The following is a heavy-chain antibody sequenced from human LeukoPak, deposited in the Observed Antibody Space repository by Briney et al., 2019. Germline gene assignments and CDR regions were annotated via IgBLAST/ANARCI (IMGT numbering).Heavy chain of an antibody. J-gene: IGHJ4*02. D-gene: IGHD5-24*01. CDR3: ARWGDGYNPFDY. CDR1: GFTFSRYS. CDR2: ISGSSSYI. Sequence: PGGSLRLSCAASGFTFSRYSMNWVRQAPGKGLEWVSSISGSSSYIYYADSVKGRFTISRDNAKNSLYLQMNSLRAEDTAVYYCARWGDGYNPFDYWGQGTLVTVSS. V-gene: IGHV3-21*01.